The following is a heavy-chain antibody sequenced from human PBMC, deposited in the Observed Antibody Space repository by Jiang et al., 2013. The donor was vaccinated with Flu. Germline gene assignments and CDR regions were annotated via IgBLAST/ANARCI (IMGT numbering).Heavy chain of an antibody. CDR2: TYYRSKWYT. Sequence: SQTLSLTCAISGDSVSSNSAAWNWIRQSPSRGLEWLGRTYYRSKWYTDYAISVKGRITINADTSKNQFSLQLNSVTPEDTAVYYCARVKGSAWYCDYWGQGTLVT. D-gene: IGHD6-19*01. CDR1: GDSVSSNSAA. CDR3: ARVKGSAWYCDY. V-gene: IGHV6-1*01. J-gene: IGHJ4*02.